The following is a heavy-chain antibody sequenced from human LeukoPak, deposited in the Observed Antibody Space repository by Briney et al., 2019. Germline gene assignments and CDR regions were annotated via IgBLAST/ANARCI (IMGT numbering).Heavy chain of an antibody. Sequence: GGSLRLSCAASGFSFSSYAMHWVRQAPGKGLEWVSTISGSGGITYYADSVKGRFTISRDNAKNTLCLQMNSLRAEDTAVYYCAKGGSGSYARLNYFDYWGQGTLVTVSS. D-gene: IGHD1-26*01. CDR1: GFSFSSYA. V-gene: IGHV3-23*01. J-gene: IGHJ4*02. CDR3: AKGGSGSYARLNYFDY. CDR2: ISGSGGIT.